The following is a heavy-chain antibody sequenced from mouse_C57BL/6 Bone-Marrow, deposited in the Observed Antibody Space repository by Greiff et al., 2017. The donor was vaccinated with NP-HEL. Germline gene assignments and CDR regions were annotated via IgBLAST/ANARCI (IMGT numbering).Heavy chain of an antibody. D-gene: IGHD1-1*01. V-gene: IGHV14-4*01. CDR1: GFNIKDDY. Sequence: EVKLMESGAELVRPGASVKLSCTASGFNIKDDYMHWVKQRPEQGLEWIEWIDPENGDTEYASKFQGKATITAYTSSNTAYLQLSSLTSEDTAVYYCTPFITTVEDYAMDYWGQGTSVTVSS. CDR2: IDPENGDT. CDR3: TPFITTVEDYAMDY. J-gene: IGHJ4*01.